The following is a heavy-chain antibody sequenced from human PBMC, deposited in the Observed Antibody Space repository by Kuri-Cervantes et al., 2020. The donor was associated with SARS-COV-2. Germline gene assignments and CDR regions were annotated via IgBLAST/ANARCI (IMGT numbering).Heavy chain of an antibody. CDR1: GYTFTSYA. J-gene: IGHJ6*02. Sequence: ASVKVSCKASGYTFTSYAMHWVRQAPGQRLEWMGWINAGNGNTKYSQKFQGRVTITRDTSASTAYMELSSLRSEDTAVYYCAREYYDSSGYYYYYYDGMDVWGQGTTVTVSS. CDR3: AREYYDSSGYYYYYYDGMDV. V-gene: IGHV1-3*01. D-gene: IGHD3-22*01. CDR2: INAGNGNT.